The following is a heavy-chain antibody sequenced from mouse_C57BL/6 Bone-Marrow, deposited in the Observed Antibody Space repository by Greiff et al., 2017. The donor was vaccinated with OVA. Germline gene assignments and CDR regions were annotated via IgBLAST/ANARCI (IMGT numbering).Heavy chain of an antibody. CDR3: ARWDGYPLGYY. V-gene: IGHV1-42*01. CDR2: INPSTGGT. Sequence: EVQLQQSGPELVKPGASVKISCKASGYSFTGYYMNWVKQSPEKSLEWIGEINPSTGGTTYNQKFKAKATLTVDKSSSTADMQLKSLTSEDSAVYYCARWDGYPLGYYWGQGTTLTVSS. D-gene: IGHD2-3*01. J-gene: IGHJ2*01. CDR1: GYSFTGYY.